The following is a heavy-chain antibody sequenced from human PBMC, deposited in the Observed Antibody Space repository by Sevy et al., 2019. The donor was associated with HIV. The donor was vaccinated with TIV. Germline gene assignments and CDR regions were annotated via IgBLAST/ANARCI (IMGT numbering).Heavy chain of an antibody. CDR2: IYSGGST. V-gene: IGHV3-53*01. D-gene: IGHD2-21*02. CDR3: ARSDSGGLNGAFDI. CDR1: GFTVSSNY. Sequence: GGSLRLSCAASGFTVSSNYMSWVRQAPGKGLEWVSVIYSGGSTYYADSVKGRFTISRDNSKNRLYLQMNSLRAEDTAVYYCARSDSGGLNGAFDIWGQGTMVTVSS. J-gene: IGHJ3*02.